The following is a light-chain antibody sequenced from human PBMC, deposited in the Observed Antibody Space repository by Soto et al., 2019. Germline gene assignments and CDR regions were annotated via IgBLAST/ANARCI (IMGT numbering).Light chain of an antibody. CDR2: AAP. V-gene: IGKV1-39*01. CDR3: QHSYSTPRN. Sequence: DIPMTQSPSSLSASVVDRVTITCRASQSISNYLNWYQQKPGKAPQLLIYAAPSLQSGVPSRFSGSGSWTDFTLTISSLQPEYFANYYCQHSYSTPRNFGQGTKLEIK. J-gene: IGKJ2*01. CDR1: QSISNY.